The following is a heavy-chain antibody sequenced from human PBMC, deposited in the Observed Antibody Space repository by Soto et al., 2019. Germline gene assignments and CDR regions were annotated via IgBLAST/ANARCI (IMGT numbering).Heavy chain of an antibody. CDR2: IAYHGSSS. V-gene: IGHV3-64D*08. CDR3: VKDRTPNWNYPGIDV. Sequence: GGSLRLSCAVSGFSFSTYAMHWVRRPPGRGLEFVSVIAYHGSSSFYADSLKGRFTVSRDNSRNTLYLHMNDLRPEDSAMYYCVKDRTPNWNYPGIDVWGQGTTVTVSS. CDR1: GFSFSTYA. J-gene: IGHJ6*02. D-gene: IGHD1-7*01.